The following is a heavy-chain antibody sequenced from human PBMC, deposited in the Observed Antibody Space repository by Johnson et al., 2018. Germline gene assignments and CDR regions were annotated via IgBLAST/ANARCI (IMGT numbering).Heavy chain of an antibody. D-gene: IGHD5-12*01. CDR2: ITSDGSNT. V-gene: IGHV3-74*01. CDR3: ARGLRGFYGKDV. Sequence: EVQLLESGGGLVQPGGSLRLSCAASGFTFSNYWIHCVRQAPGKGLVWVSRITSDGSNTGYADSVKGRFTLASDNAKNTLYLQMNSLRAEDTALYYCARGLRGFYGKDVWGQGTTVTVSS. J-gene: IGHJ6*02. CDR1: GFTFSNYW.